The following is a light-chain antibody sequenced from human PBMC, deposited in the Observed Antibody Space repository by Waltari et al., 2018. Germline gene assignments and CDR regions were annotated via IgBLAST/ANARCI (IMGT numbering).Light chain of an antibody. V-gene: IGLV3-19*01. Sequence: SSELTQDPAVSVAMGQTVRITCQGDSLRSYYASWYQQRPGQAPILVMYDKNNRPSGVPDRFSGSSSDNTASLTITGAQAEDEASYYCHSRDASGVGGSFGGGRKLTVL. J-gene: IGLJ2*01. CDR1: SLRSYY. CDR3: HSRDASGVGGS. CDR2: DKN.